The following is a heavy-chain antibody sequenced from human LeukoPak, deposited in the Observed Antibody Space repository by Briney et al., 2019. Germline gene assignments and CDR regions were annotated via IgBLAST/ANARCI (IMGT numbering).Heavy chain of an antibody. V-gene: IGHV1-18*01. Sequence: ASVKVSCKASGGTFSSYAISWVRQAPGQGLEWMGWISGYNGKTVYAQKVQGRVTMTTDTSTNTAYMELRSLRSDDTAVYYCAREQQLVEYYYMDVWGKGTTVTISS. CDR1: GGTFSSYA. CDR3: AREQQLVEYYYMDV. J-gene: IGHJ6*03. D-gene: IGHD6-13*01. CDR2: ISGYNGKT.